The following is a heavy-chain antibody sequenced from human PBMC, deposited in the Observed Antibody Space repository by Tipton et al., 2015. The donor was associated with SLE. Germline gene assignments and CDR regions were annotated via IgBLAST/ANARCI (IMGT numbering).Heavy chain of an antibody. CDR1: GGTFYSYA. J-gene: IGHJ4*02. V-gene: IGHV1-69*05. Sequence: QLVQSGLEVKKPGSSVKVSCKASGGTFYSYAISWVRQAPGQGLEWMGGIIPFFGTAQYAQKFQGRVTITTDESTSTAYMELSSLRSEDTAEYYCARAGAYSYGYFDYWGQGTLVTVSS. D-gene: IGHD5-18*01. CDR3: ARAGAYSYGYFDY. CDR2: IIPFFGTA.